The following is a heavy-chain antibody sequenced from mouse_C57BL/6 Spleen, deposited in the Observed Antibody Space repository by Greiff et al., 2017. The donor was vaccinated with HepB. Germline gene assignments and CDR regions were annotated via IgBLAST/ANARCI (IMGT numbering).Heavy chain of an antibody. CDR3: ARHHSNGYCDV. V-gene: IGHV5-9*04. D-gene: IGHD2-5*01. CDR2: ISGGGGNT. CDR1: GFTFSSYT. J-gene: IGHJ1*03. Sequence: EVQLQESGGGLVKPGGSLKLSCAASGFTFSSYTMSWVRQTPEKRLEWVATISGGGGNTYYPDSVKGRFTISRDNAKNTLYLQMSSLRSEDTAVYYCARHHSNGYCDVWGTGTTVTVSS.